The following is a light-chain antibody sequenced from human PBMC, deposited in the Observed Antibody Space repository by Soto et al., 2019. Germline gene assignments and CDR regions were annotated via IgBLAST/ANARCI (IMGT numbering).Light chain of an antibody. CDR2: GAS. J-gene: IGKJ1*01. Sequence: EVVMTQSPATLSVSPGERATLSCRASQSVSSNLAWYQQKPGQAPRLLIYGASTRATSIPPRFSGSGSGTEFTLTISSLQSEDFAVYYCQQYNNWPETFGQGTKVDI. CDR1: QSVSSN. V-gene: IGKV3-15*01. CDR3: QQYNNWPET.